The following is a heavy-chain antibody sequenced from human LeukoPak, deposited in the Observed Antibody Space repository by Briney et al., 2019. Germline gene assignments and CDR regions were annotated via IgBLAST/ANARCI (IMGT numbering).Heavy chain of an antibody. D-gene: IGHD3-3*01. CDR3: AKDYDFWSGGGFDY. CDR2: ISGSGGST. Sequence: GGSLRLSCAASGFTFSSYAMSWVRQAPGKGLGWVSAISGSGGSTYYADSAKDRFTISRDNSKNTLYLQMNSLRAEDTAVYYCAKDYDFWSGGGFDYWGQGTLVTVSS. J-gene: IGHJ4*02. V-gene: IGHV3-23*01. CDR1: GFTFSSYA.